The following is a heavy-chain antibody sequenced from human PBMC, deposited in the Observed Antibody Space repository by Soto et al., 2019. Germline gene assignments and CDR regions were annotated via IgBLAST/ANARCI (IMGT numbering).Heavy chain of an antibody. J-gene: IGHJ3*02. Sequence: GGSLRLSCAASGFTFSSYAMHWVRQAPGKGLERVAVIWYDGSNKYYADSVKGRFTISRDNSKNTLYLQMNSLRAEDTAVYYCARDRLPYGSGTFDAFDIWGQGTMVTVSS. D-gene: IGHD3-10*01. V-gene: IGHV3-30-3*01. CDR1: GFTFSSYA. CDR3: ARDRLPYGSGTFDAFDI. CDR2: IWYDGSNK.